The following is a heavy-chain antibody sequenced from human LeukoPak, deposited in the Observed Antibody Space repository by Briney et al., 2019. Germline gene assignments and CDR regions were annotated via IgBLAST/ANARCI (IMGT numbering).Heavy chain of an antibody. Sequence: PGGSLRLSCAASGFTSSSYGMHGVRQAPGKGLEWVAVISYDGSNKYYADSVKGRFTISRDNSKNTLYLQMNSLRAEDTAVYYCAKDWNRRATPPKYSSSWFLDYWGQGTLVTVSS. D-gene: IGHD6-13*01. CDR3: AKDWNRRATPPKYSSSWFLDY. CDR2: ISYDGSNK. CDR1: GFTSSSYG. V-gene: IGHV3-30*18. J-gene: IGHJ4*02.